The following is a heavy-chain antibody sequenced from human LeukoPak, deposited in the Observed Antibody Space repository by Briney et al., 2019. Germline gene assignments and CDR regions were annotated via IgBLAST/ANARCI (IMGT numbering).Heavy chain of an antibody. J-gene: IGHJ4*02. CDR1: GFTFSSYG. CDR2: IRYDGSNK. Sequence: GGSLRLSCAASGFTFSSYGMHWVRQAPGKGLEWVAFIRYDGSNKYYADSVKGRFTISRDNSKNTLYLQMNSLRAEGTAVYYCAKVGVAEFDYWGQGTLVTVSS. V-gene: IGHV3-30*02. D-gene: IGHD6-13*01. CDR3: AKVGVAEFDY.